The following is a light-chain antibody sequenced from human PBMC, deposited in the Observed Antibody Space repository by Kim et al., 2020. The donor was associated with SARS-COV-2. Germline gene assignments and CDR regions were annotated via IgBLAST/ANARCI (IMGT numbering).Light chain of an antibody. CDR1: QSINNF. V-gene: IGKV1-5*01. CDR3: QQYNGDSQT. Sequence: DIQMTQSPSTLSASVGDRVIITCRASQSINNFLAWYQQKSGKAPNVLIYDASSLISGVPSRFSGSGSGTEFTLTISNLQPDDFATYYYQQYNGDSQTFGQGTKVDIK. J-gene: IGKJ1*01. CDR2: DAS.